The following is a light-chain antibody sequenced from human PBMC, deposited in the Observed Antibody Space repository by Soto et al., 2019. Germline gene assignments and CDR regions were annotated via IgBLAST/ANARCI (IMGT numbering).Light chain of an antibody. CDR1: QSVSSSY. Sequence: EIVLTQSPGTLPLSPGERATLSCRASQSVSSSYLARYQQKLGQGPRLLIYGASSRATGIPDRFSGSGSGTDFALTISRLEPEDFAVYCCLQYDNSPDTFGQGTKVEIK. V-gene: IGKV3-20*01. CDR3: LQYDNSPDT. J-gene: IGKJ2*01. CDR2: GAS.